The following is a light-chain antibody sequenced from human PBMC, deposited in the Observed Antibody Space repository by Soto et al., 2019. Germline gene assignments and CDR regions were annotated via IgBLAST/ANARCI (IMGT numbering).Light chain of an antibody. CDR1: TGAVTNDNY. CDR3: LLYSGGAQI. CDR2: SAD. Sequence: QAVLTQEPSLTVSPGGTVTLTCASSTGAVTNDNYPNWLQQKPGQAPRGLIYSADNRHSWTPARFSGSLLGGKAALTLSGVQPEDEGDYYCLLYSGGAQIFGRGTKLTVL. J-gene: IGLJ2*01. V-gene: IGLV7-43*01.